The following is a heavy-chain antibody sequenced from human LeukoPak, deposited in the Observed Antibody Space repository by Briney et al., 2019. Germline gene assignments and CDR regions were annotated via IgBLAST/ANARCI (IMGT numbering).Heavy chain of an antibody. CDR3: AIYDFWSGYYY. Sequence: SETLSLICAVYGGSFSGYYWSWIRQPPGKGLEWIGEINHSGSTNYNPSLKSRVTISVDTSKNQFSLKLSSVTAADTAVYYCAIYDFWSGYYYWGQGTLVTVSS. V-gene: IGHV4-34*01. CDR2: INHSGST. CDR1: GGSFSGYY. D-gene: IGHD3-3*01. J-gene: IGHJ4*02.